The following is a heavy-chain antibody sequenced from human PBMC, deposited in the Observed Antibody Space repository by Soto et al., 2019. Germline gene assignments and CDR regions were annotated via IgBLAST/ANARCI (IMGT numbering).Heavy chain of an antibody. J-gene: IGHJ3*02. CDR3: ARVMKGGCKAFDI. D-gene: IGHD3-16*01. CDR1: GGSFSGYY. V-gene: IGHV4-34*01. CDR2: INHSGST. Sequence: QVQLQQWGAGLLKPSETLSLTCAVYGGSFSGYYWSWIRQPPGKGLEWIGEINHSGSTNYNPSLKSRVTISVDTSKNQFSLKLSSVTAADTAVYYCARVMKGGCKAFDIWGQGTMVTVSS.